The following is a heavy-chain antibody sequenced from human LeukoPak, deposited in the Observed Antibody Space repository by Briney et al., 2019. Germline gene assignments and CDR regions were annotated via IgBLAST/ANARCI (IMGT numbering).Heavy chain of an antibody. Sequence: SETLSLTCAVYGGSFSGYYWSWIRQPPGKGLEWIGEINHSGSTNYNPSLKSRVTISVDTSKNQFSLKLSSVTAADTAVYYCATPRAGAAFPWVDPWGQGTLVTVSS. CDR2: INHSGST. D-gene: IGHD6-19*01. J-gene: IGHJ5*01. CDR1: GGSFSGYY. V-gene: IGHV4-34*01. CDR3: ATPRAGAAFPWVDP.